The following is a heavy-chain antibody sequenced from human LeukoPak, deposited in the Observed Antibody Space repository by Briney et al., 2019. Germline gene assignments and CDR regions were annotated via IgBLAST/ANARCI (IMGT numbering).Heavy chain of an antibody. CDR1: GFTLNSNW. V-gene: IGHV3-74*01. Sequence: GGSLRLSCAVSGFTLNSNWIHWVRQAPGQGLVWVSRINEDGSGTSYADSVKGRFTISKDDAKNTVYLQMNSLRAEDTAVYYCAIVFEHWGQGTLVTVSS. D-gene: IGHD3-16*02. CDR3: AIVFEH. J-gene: IGHJ4*02. CDR2: INEDGSGT.